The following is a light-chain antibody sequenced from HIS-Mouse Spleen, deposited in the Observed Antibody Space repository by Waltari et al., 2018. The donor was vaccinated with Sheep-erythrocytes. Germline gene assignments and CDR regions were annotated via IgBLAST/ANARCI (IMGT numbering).Light chain of an antibody. Sequence: SYALTQPPSVSVSPGQTASIPCSGAKLGDKYACWYQQKPGQSPVLVIYQDSKRPSGIPERFSGSNSGNTATLTISGTQAMDEADYYCQAWDSSTAVFGGGTKLTVL. J-gene: IGLJ2*01. V-gene: IGLV3-1*01. CDR3: QAWDSSTAV. CDR2: QDS. CDR1: KLGDKY.